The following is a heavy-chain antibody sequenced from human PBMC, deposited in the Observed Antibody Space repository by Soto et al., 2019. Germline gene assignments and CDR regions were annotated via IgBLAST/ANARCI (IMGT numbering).Heavy chain of an antibody. V-gene: IGHV3-21*01. D-gene: IGHD4-17*01. J-gene: IGHJ1*01. CDR2: ISSSSSYI. CDR3: ARAVRLATSPHFQH. CDR1: GFTFSSYS. Sequence: GSLRLSCAASGFTFSSYSMNWVRQAPGKGLEWVSSISSSSSYIYYADSVKGRFTISRDNAKNSLYLQMSSLRAEDTAVYYCARAVRLATSPHFQHWGQGTLVTVSS.